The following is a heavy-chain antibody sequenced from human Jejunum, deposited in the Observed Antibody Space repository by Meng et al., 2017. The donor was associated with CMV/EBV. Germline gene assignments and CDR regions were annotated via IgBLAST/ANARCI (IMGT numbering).Heavy chain of an antibody. V-gene: IGHV3-74*01. D-gene: IGHD3-22*01. CDR3: ARGAYYSDSPDYQNPDACDI. J-gene: IGHJ3*02. Sequence: YWMHWLRQSPGKGLVWVSRSNYDGTVTNYADSVKGRFTISRDNGRNTLYLQMDSLRAEDTAVYYCARGAYYSDSPDYQNPDACDIWGQGTMVTVSS. CDR1: YW. CDR2: SNYDGTVT.